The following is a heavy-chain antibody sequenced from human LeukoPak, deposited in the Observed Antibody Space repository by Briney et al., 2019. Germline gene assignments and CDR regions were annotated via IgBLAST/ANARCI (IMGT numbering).Heavy chain of an antibody. J-gene: IGHJ4*02. CDR1: GFIVSGDF. Sequence: QTGGSLRLSCAASGFIVSGDFMSWVRQAPGKGLEWVSVIYSDGSTYYADSVKGRFTISRDNSKNTLDLQMSSLRAEDTAVYYCVKKYYWGQGTLVTVSS. CDR3: VKKYY. CDR2: IYSDGST. V-gene: IGHV3-66*02.